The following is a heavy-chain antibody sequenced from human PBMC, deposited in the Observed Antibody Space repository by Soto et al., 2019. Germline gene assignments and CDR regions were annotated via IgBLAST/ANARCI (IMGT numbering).Heavy chain of an antibody. V-gene: IGHV3-48*03. Sequence: GGSLRLSCVASEFTFSGYEMNWVRQSPGKGLEWVSYISSSGTTIYYTDSVKGRFTISRDNAKKSLYLQMNSLRAEDTAVYYCVRFGGAAAGPGDYWGQGTLVTVSS. CDR1: EFTFSGYE. CDR2: ISSSGTTI. J-gene: IGHJ4*02. CDR3: VRFGGAAAGPGDY. D-gene: IGHD6-13*01.